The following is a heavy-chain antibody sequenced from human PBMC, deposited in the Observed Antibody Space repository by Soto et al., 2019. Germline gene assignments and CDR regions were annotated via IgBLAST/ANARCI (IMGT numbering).Heavy chain of an antibody. CDR2: IYNSWRT. CDR3: ARRYGYSFDY. V-gene: IGHV4-59*08. Sequence: QVQLQESGPGLVKPSETLSLTCTVSGGSISSYYWSWIRQPPGKGLEWIGYIYNSWRTNYNPSLKSRVTISVDTSKNQFSLKLSSVTAADTAVYYCARRYGYSFDYWGQGTLVTVSS. J-gene: IGHJ4*02. D-gene: IGHD1-1*01. CDR1: GGSISSYY.